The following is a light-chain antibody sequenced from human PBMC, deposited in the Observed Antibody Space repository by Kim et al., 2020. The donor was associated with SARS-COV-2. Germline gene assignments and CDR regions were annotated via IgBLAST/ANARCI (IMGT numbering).Light chain of an antibody. CDR1: SNDVGNEG. CDR3: TAWDSSLSAWV. Sequence: QTATLTSTGNSNDVGNEGVAWLQQHQGHPPKLLSCRNNNRPSGISERFSASRSGNTASLTITGLQPEDEADYYCTAWDSSLSAWVFGGGTQLTVL. V-gene: IGLV10-54*01. J-gene: IGLJ3*02. CDR2: RNN.